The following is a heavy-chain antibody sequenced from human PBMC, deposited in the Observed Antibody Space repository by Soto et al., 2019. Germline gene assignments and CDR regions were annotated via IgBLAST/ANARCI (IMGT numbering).Heavy chain of an antibody. Sequence: ASLRFSCTPSAQPLSSSTISGERQARGQWREWMGRIIPIIGIANYAQKFQGRVTITADKSTSTAYMELSSLRSEDTAVYYCASGGGNWNYNYYYRDVWGKGTTVTVSS. CDR3: ASGGGNWNYNYYYRDV. V-gene: IGHV1-69*02. CDR2: IIPIIGIA. CDR1: AQPLSSST. D-gene: IGHD1-20*01. J-gene: IGHJ6*03.